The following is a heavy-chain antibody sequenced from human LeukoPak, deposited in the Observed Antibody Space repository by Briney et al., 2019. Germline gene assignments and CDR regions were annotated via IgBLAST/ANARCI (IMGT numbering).Heavy chain of an antibody. Sequence: GGSLRLSCGASGFTFGDCTMHELRQAPGQGLAGVSFVSWNEVSTYYADSVKGRFTISRDNVKNSLYLQMNSLSTDDTALDYFAKERGSSGYFDYWGQGNLVTASS. J-gene: IGHJ4*02. D-gene: IGHD6-6*01. CDR2: VSWNEVST. V-gene: IGHV3-43*01. CDR1: GFTFGDCT. CDR3: AKERGSSGYFDY.